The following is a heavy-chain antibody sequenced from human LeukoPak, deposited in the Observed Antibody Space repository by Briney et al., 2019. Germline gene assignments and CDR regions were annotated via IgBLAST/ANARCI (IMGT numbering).Heavy chain of an antibody. J-gene: IGHJ4*02. Sequence: GGSLRLSCAASGFTFSSYAMTWVRQAPGKGLEWVSSISANGGNTYYADSVKGRFTISRDNSKNTQYLQMNSLRDDDTAVYYCARVTGNSATYPIFDYWGQGTLVTVSS. CDR2: ISANGGNT. CDR1: GFTFSSYA. CDR3: ARVTGNSATYPIFDY. D-gene: IGHD1-26*01. V-gene: IGHV3-23*01.